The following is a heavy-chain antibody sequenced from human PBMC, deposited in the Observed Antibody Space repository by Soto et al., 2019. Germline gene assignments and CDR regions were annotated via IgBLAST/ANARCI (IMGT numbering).Heavy chain of an antibody. J-gene: IGHJ6*03. V-gene: IGHV4-34*01. D-gene: IGHD3-3*01. CDR1: GGSFSGYY. CDR2: INHSGST. CDR3: ARVFVGDYDFWSGYYTSAYYYYYYMDV. Sequence: PSETLSLTCAVYGGSFSGYYWSWIRQPPGKGLEWIGEINHSGSTNYNPSLKSRVTISVDTSKNQFSLKLSSVTAADTAVYYCARVFVGDYDFWSGYYTSAYYYYYYMDVWGKGTTVTVSS.